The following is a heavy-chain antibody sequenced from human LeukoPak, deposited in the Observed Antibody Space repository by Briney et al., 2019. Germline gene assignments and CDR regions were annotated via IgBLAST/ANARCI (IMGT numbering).Heavy chain of an antibody. Sequence: NASETLSLTCAVYGGSFSGYYWSWIRQPPGKGLEWIGEINHSGSTNYNPSLKSRVTISVDTSKNQFSLKLSSVTAADTAVYYCARGMHYYYYYMDAGGKGPTVTVSS. CDR1: GGSFSGYY. CDR3: ARGMHYYYYYMDA. V-gene: IGHV4-34*01. J-gene: IGHJ6*03. CDR2: INHSGST.